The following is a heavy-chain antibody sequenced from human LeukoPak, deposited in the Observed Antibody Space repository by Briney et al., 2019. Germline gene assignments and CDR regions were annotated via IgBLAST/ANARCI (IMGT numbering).Heavy chain of an antibody. CDR3: ASITMVRGVTGVGWFDP. CDR1: GGSISSSSYY. J-gene: IGHJ5*02. D-gene: IGHD3-10*01. Sequence: PSETLSLTCTVSGGSISSSSYYWGWIRQPPGKGLEWIGYIYYSGSTNYNPSLKSRVTISVDTSKNQFSLKLSSVTAADTAVYYCASITMVRGVTGVGWFDPWGQGTLVTVSS. CDR2: IYYSGST. V-gene: IGHV4-61*05.